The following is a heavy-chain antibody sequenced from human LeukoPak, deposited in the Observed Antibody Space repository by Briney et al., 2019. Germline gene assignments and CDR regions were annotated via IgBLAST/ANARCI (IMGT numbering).Heavy chain of an antibody. J-gene: IGHJ4*02. D-gene: IGHD2-2*01. Sequence: PGGSLRLSCAASDFTFGSYAMSWVRQAPGKGLEWVSVTSGSDDSTHYADSVTGRFTISRDNSKNTLYLQMNRLRAEDTALYYCAKLGCTGTICYANYWGQGTLVTVSS. CDR1: DFTFGSYA. CDR3: AKLGCTGTICYANY. V-gene: IGHV3-23*01. CDR2: TSGSDDST.